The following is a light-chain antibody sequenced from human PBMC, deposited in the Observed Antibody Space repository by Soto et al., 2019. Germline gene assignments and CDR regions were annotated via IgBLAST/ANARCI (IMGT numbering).Light chain of an antibody. CDR2: YAS. Sequence: EMVMTQSPATLSASPGERVTLSCRASESVHRNLAWYQQKPGQGPSLLIYYASTRATGVPDRFTGSGSGTEFTLTISSLQSEDSGVYHCQHYNNWPPTFGPGTKVEIK. J-gene: IGKJ3*01. V-gene: IGKV3-15*01. CDR3: QHYNNWPPT. CDR1: ESVHRN.